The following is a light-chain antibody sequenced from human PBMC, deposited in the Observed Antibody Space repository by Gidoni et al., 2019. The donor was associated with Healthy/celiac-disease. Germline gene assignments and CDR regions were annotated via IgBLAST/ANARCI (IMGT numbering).Light chain of an antibody. CDR2: AAS. CDR3: QQSYSTPPLFT. CDR1: QSISSY. Sequence: DIQMTQSPSSLSASVGDRVTIPCRASQSISSYLNWYQQKPGKAPKLLIYAASSLQSGVPSRFSGSGSGTDFTLTISSLQPEDFATYYCQQSYSTPPLFTFXPXTKVXIK. V-gene: IGKV1-39*01. J-gene: IGKJ3*01.